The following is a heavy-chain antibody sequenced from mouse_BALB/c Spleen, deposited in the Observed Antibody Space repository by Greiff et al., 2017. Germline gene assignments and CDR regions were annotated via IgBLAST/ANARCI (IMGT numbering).Heavy chain of an antibody. CDR1: GYTFTDYA. J-gene: IGHJ1*01. V-gene: IGHV1-67*01. CDR2: ISIYYDNT. D-gene: IGHD2-4*01. CDR3: ARSTMITYWYFDV. Sequence: VKLQESGPELVRPGESVKISCKGSGYTFTDYAMHWVKQSHAKSLEWIGVISIYYDNTNYNQKFKGKATMTVDKSSSTAYMELARLTSEDSAIYYCARSTMITYWYFDVWGAGTTVTVSS.